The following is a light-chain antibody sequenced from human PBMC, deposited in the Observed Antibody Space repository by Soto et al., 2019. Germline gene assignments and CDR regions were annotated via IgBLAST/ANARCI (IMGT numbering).Light chain of an antibody. V-gene: IGLV2-14*03. CDR1: SSDVGGYNY. Sequence: SALTQPASVSGSPGQSITISCTGTSSDVGGYNYVSWYQQHPGKAPKLMIYEVSSRPSGVSNRFSGSKSGNTASLTISGLQAEDEADYYCSSYTSTSTLGIFGGGTKVTVL. CDR2: EVS. J-gene: IGLJ2*01. CDR3: SSYTSTSTLGI.